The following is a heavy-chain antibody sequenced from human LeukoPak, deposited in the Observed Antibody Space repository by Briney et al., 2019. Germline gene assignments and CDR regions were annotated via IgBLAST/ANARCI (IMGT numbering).Heavy chain of an antibody. Sequence: GGSLRLSCAASGFTFKTYGMNWARQAPGKGLEWVSAVSGSGSTTYYARSVKGRFTVSRDNSKNTLYLQMNSLRVDDTAVYYCAKSLDYGGNRARLDFWGQGTLVTVSS. V-gene: IGHV3-23*01. CDR3: AKSLDYGGNRARLDF. CDR2: VSGSGSTT. CDR1: GFTFKTYG. J-gene: IGHJ4*02. D-gene: IGHD4-23*01.